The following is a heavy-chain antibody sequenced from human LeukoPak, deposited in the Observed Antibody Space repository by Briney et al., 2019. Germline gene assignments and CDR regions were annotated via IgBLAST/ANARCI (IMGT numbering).Heavy chain of an antibody. D-gene: IGHD1-20*01. CDR2: IKSKADGEAI. J-gene: IGHJ4*02. CDR1: GFTFTNAW. CDR3: STLTSRGLSDS. Sequence: GGSLRLSCAASGFTFTNAWMNWVRQAPGKGLEWVGRIKSKADGEAIDYAAPVKGRFTFSRDDSKNMLYLQMNSLKSEDTAVYYCSTLTSRGLSDSWGQGTLVTVSS. V-gene: IGHV3-15*07.